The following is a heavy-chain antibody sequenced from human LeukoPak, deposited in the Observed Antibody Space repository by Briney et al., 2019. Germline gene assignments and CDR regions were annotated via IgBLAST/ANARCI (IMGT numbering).Heavy chain of an antibody. J-gene: IGHJ4*02. CDR2: ISYDGSNK. D-gene: IGHD6-13*01. V-gene: IGHV3-30*18. CDR1: GFTFSSYG. Sequence: AGGSLRLSCAASGFTFSSYGMHWVRQAPGKGLEWVAVISYDGSNKYYADSVKGRFTISRDNSKNTLYLQMNSLRAEDTAVYYCAKSGYSSSWFFDYWGQGTLVTVSS. CDR3: AKSGYSSSWFFDY.